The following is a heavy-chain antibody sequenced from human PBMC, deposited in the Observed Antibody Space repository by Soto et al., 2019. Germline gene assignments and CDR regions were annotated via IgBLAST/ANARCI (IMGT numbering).Heavy chain of an antibody. V-gene: IGHV4-30-4*01. CDR1: GGSISSGDYY. Sequence: SETLSLTCTVSGGSISSGDYYWSWIRQPPGKGLEWIGYIYYSGSTYYNPSLKSRVTISVDTSKNQFSLKLSSVTAADTAVYYCARDQWELLHFDYWGQGTLVTVSS. D-gene: IGHD1-26*01. J-gene: IGHJ4*02. CDR2: IYYSGST. CDR3: ARDQWELLHFDY.